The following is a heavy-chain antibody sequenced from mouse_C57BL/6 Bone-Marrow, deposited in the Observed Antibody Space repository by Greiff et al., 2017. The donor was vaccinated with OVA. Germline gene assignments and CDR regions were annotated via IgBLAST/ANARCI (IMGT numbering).Heavy chain of an antibody. CDR3: ARHPGYYYGEGFAY. Sequence: VKVVESGPGLVAPSQSLSITCTVSGFSLTSYGVHWVRQPPGKGLEWLVVIWSDGSTTYNSALKSRLSISKDNSKSQVFLKMNSLQTDDTAMYYCARHPGYYYGEGFAYWGQGTLVTVSA. J-gene: IGHJ3*01. CDR2: IWSDGST. D-gene: IGHD1-1*01. V-gene: IGHV2-6-1*01. CDR1: GFSLTSYG.